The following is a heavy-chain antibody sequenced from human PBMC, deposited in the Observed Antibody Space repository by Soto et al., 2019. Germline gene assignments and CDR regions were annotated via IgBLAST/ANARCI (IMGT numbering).Heavy chain of an antibody. J-gene: IGHJ4*02. CDR2: IYYSGST. Sequence: SEIMSLTCTVSGGSISSYYWSWIRQNQGKGLEWIGYIYYSGSTYYNPSLKSRVTISVDTSKNQFSLKLSSVTAADTAVYYCARLYYYDSSGYSNWRQGTLVTVSS. CDR3: ARLYYYDSSGYSN. D-gene: IGHD3-22*01. CDR1: GGSISSYY. V-gene: IGHV4-59*06.